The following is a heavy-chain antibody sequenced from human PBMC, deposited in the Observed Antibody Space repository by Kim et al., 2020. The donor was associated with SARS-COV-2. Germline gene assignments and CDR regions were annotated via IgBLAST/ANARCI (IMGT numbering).Heavy chain of an antibody. CDR1: GGSINSSDYY. V-gene: IGHV4-39*01. CDR3: ARRGLLWFGELFAP. Sequence: SETLSLTWTVSGGSINSSDYYWGWIRQPPGKGLEFIGTIYYSGSTYYNSSLKSRVTMSVDTSRNQFSLKLSSVTAADTAVYYCARRGLLWFGELFAPWG. J-gene: IGHJ5*02. D-gene: IGHD3-10*01. CDR2: IYYSGST.